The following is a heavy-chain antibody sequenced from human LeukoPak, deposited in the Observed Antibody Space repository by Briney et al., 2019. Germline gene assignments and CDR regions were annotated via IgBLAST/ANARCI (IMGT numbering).Heavy chain of an antibody. J-gene: IGHJ2*01. D-gene: IGHD6-19*01. CDR3: ARAWTGIAVTGRYWYFDL. CDR1: GGSISSYY. CDR2: IYYGGST. Sequence: SETLSLTCTVSGGSISSYYWSWIRQPPGKGLEWIGYIYYGGSTNYNPSLKSRVTISVDTSKNQFSLKLTSVTAADTAVYYCARAWTGIAVTGRYWYFDLWGRGTLVTVSS. V-gene: IGHV4-59*01.